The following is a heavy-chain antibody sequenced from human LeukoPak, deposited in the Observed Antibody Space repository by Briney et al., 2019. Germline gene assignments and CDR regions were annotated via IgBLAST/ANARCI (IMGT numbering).Heavy chain of an antibody. CDR2: ISANGGGT. Sequence: GGSLRLSCAASGFTFNNYAMSWVRQAPGKGLEWVSAISANGGGTYYADSVKGRFTMSRDNSKNTLYLQMNSLRAEDTAVYYCAKGSSPFDYWGQGTLVTVSS. V-gene: IGHV3-23*01. CDR3: AKGSSPFDY. D-gene: IGHD6-13*01. CDR1: GFTFNNYA. J-gene: IGHJ4*02.